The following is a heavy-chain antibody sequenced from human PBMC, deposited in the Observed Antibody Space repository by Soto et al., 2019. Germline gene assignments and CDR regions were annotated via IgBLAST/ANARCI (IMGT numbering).Heavy chain of an antibody. CDR3: AAPSDGVSGTGYYGMDV. CDR2: IVVGSGHT. Sequence: QMQLVQSGPEVNKPGTSVKVSCKASGFTFISSAMQWVRQARGQRLEWIGWIVVGSGHTNYAQKFQERVTITRDMSPTQAYMEQSSLSTEDTAVYYGAAPSDGVSGTGYYGMDVWGQGTTVTV. CDR1: GFTFISSA. D-gene: IGHD1-26*01. V-gene: IGHV1-58*02. J-gene: IGHJ6*02.